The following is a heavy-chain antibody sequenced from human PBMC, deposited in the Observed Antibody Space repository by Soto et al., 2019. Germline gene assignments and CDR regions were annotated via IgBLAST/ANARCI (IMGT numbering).Heavy chain of an antibody. CDR3: AATRYTYGYHLDH. CDR2: IDPSDSST. D-gene: IGHD5-18*01. CDR1: GYTFTSYW. V-gene: IGHV5-10-1*01. Sequence: PVESLKISCKGSGYTFTSYWITWVRQMPGKGLEWMGRIDPSDSSTNYRPSFQGHVTIKTAQSISTAHLQCRSLKVSDTAMYYCAATRYTYGYHLDHWGQGPPVSVS. J-gene: IGHJ4*02.